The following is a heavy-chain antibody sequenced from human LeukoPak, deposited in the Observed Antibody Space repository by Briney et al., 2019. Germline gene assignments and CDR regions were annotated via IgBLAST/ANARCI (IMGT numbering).Heavy chain of an antibody. CDR1: GFTFSSYW. CDR2: IKQEGTEK. D-gene: IGHD3-10*01. Sequence: GQSLRLACAVSGFTFSSYWMSWVRPAQGKVLEWVANIKQEGTEKNYVDSVKGRFSLSRDNAKNSLNLQMNGLRVDDTAGYYCAREGSGSYYPDYWGQGTLVTVSS. J-gene: IGHJ4*02. CDR3: AREGSGSYYPDY. V-gene: IGHV3-7*01.